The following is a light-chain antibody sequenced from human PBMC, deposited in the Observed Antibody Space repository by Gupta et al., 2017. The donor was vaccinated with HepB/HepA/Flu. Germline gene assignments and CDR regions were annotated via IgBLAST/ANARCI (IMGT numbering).Light chain of an antibody. J-gene: IGLJ1*01. CDR3: CSYAGTYTYV. Sequence: QSAVTQPRSVSGSPGQSVTISCTGTSTDVGNYNYVSWYQQHPGKAPKLMIYDVIKRPSGVPDRFSGSKSGNTASLTISGLQAEDEADYYCCSYAGTYTYVFGNGTKVTVL. CDR2: DVI. V-gene: IGLV2-11*01. CDR1: STDVGNYNY.